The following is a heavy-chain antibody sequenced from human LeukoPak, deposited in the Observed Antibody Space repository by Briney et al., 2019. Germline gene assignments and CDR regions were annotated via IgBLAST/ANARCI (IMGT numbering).Heavy chain of an antibody. CDR1: GGSISGTNW. D-gene: IGHD1-26*01. CDR2: ISLAGQT. Sequence: PSGTLSLTCGVSGGSISGTNWWSWVRQPPGQGLEWIGEISLAGQTNYNPSLNGRVTMSLDKSSNQLSLHLTSVTAADTATYFCSRESGPFCPFGYWGQGALVIVSS. J-gene: IGHJ4*02. CDR3: SRESGPFCPFGY. V-gene: IGHV4-4*02.